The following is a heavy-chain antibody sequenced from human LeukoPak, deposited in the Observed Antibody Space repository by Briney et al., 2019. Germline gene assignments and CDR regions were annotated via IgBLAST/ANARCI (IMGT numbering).Heavy chain of an antibody. CDR2: ISSSSSYI. CDR3: ARDRIAGRQFNDY. CDR1: GFTFSSYG. D-gene: IGHD6-6*01. V-gene: IGHV3-21*01. Sequence: GGSLRLSCAASGFTFSSYGMNWVRQAPGKGLEWVSSISSSSSYIYYADSVKGRFTISRDNAKNSLYLQMNSLRAEDTAVYYCARDRIAGRQFNDYWGQGTLVTVSS. J-gene: IGHJ4*02.